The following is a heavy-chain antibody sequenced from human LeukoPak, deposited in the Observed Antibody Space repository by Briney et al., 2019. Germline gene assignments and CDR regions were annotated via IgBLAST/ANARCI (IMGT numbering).Heavy chain of an antibody. V-gene: IGHV4-39*01. CDR3: ARRDIVVVVAFDY. Sequence: SETLSLTCTVSGGSINSNNYYWGWIRQPPGKGLEWIGNIYYSGTTYYNSSLKSRVTISVDTSKNQFSLKLSSVTAADTAAYFCARRDIVVVVAFDYWGQGTLVTVSS. J-gene: IGHJ4*02. D-gene: IGHD2-15*01. CDR1: GGSINSNNYY. CDR2: IYYSGTT.